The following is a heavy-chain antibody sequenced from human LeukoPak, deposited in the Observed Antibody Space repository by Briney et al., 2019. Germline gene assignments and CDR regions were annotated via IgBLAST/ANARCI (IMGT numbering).Heavy chain of an antibody. D-gene: IGHD3-22*01. CDR2: INPSGGST. J-gene: IGHJ6*03. CDR1: GYTFTSYY. CDR3: ARGPYCYDSSGYLGTSRVDYYYYMDV. Sequence: ASVKVSCKASGYTFTSYYMHWVRQAPGQGLEWMGIINPSGGSTSYAQKFQGRVTMTRDTSTSTVYMELSSLRSEDTAVYYCARGPYCYDSSGYLGTSRVDYYYYMDVWGKGTTVTVSS. V-gene: IGHV1-46*01.